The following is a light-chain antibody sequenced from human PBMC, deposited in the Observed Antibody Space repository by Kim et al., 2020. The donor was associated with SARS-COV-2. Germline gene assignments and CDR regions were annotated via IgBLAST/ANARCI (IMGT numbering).Light chain of an antibody. V-gene: IGLV3-1*01. CDR1: KLGDKY. Sequence: SYELTQPPSVSVSPGQTASITCSGDKLGDKYACWYQQKPGQSPVLVIYQDSKRPSGIPERFSGSNSGNTATLTISGTQAMDEADYYCQAWDSSTYVVFGGWTKLTVL. CDR2: QDS. J-gene: IGLJ2*01. CDR3: QAWDSSTYVV.